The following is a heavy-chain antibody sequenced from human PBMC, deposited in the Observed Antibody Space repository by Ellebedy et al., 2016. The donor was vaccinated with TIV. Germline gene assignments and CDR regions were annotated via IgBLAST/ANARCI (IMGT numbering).Heavy chain of an antibody. Sequence: SETLSLTCAVYGGSFSSYYWGWIRQPPGKGLEWIGSIYYSGSTYYNPSLKSRVTISVDTSKNQFSLKLSSVTAEDTAVYYCARLSGHWFDPWGQGTLVTVSS. CDR2: IYYSGST. CDR1: GGSFSSYY. V-gene: IGHV4-39*01. CDR3: ARLSGHWFDP. J-gene: IGHJ5*02.